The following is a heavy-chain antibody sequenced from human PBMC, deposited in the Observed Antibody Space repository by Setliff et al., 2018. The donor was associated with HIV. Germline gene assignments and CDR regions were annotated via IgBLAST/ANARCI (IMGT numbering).Heavy chain of an antibody. CDR2: VFYSGST. D-gene: IGHD4-17*01. CDR3: ARHRSYGDYDPNWFDP. CDR1: GGSISSASYF. Sequence: SETLSLTCTVSGGSISSASYFWGWIRQSPGRGLEWIGSVFYSGSTYYNPSLRSRITISVDMSKNQFSLKLSSVTAADTAIYYCARHRSYGDYDPNWFDPWGRGTLVTVSS. V-gene: IGHV4-39*01. J-gene: IGHJ5*02.